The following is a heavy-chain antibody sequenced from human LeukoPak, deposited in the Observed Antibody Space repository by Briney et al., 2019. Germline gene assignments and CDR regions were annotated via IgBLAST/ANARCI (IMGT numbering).Heavy chain of an antibody. Sequence: SETLSLTCTVSGGSVSNSNYCWGWIRQPPGKQLEWIGSIDYSGSPLYNPSLKSRVTISVDTSKNQFSLKLSSVTAADTAVYYCARPLDCNYGGTAFDIWGQGTTVTVSS. D-gene: IGHD4-23*01. CDR3: ARPLDCNYGGTAFDI. V-gene: IGHV4-39*01. CDR2: IDYSGSP. J-gene: IGHJ3*02. CDR1: GGSVSNSNYC.